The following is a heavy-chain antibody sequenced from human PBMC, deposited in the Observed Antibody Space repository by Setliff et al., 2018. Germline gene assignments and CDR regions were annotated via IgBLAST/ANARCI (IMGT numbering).Heavy chain of an antibody. CDR2: IYYSGST. Sequence: SETLSLTCTVSGGSISSSSYYWGWIRQTPGKGLEWIGSIYYSGSTYYNPSLKSRVTISVDTSKNQFSLKLSSVTAADTAVYYCAREKGDPNYNFWSGYYLYYYYGMDVWGQGTTVAVSS. V-gene: IGHV4-39*07. J-gene: IGHJ6*02. CDR3: AREKGDPNYNFWSGYYLYYYYGMDV. D-gene: IGHD3-3*01. CDR1: GGSISSSSYY.